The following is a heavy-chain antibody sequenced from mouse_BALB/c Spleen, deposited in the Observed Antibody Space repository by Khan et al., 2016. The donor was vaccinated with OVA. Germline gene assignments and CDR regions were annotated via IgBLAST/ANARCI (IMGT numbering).Heavy chain of an antibody. J-gene: IGHJ4*01. CDR1: GFSLTNYG. CDR2: IWHDGST. Sequence: VQLQESGPGLVAPSQSLSITCTISGFSLTNYGVHWVRQPPGKGLEWLVVIWHDGSTTYNSALKSRLTISKDNSKSQVFLKMNSLQTEYTAMYFCARQPYYHYNILDYWGQGTSVTVSS. V-gene: IGHV2-6-1*01. D-gene: IGHD2-4*01. CDR3: ARQPYYHYNILDY.